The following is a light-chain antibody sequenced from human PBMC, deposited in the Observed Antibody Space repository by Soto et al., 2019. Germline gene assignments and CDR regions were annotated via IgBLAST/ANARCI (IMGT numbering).Light chain of an antibody. V-gene: IGKV4-1*01. CDR2: WAS. J-gene: IGKJ5*01. CDR1: QSVLYSSNNKNY. Sequence: DIVMTQSPDSLAVSLGERATINCKSSQSVLYSSNNKNYLAWYQQKPGQPPKLLIYWASTRESGVPDRFSDSGSGTDFTLTISSLQAEDVAVYSCQQYYSTQITFGQGTRLEIK. CDR3: QQYYSTQIT.